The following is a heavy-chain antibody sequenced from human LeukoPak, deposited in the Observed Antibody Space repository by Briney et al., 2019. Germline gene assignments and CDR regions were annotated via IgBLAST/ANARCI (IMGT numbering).Heavy chain of an antibody. J-gene: IGHJ4*02. CDR1: GYTFTGYY. CDR2: INSNSGGT. D-gene: IGHD3-10*01. V-gene: IGHV1-2*02. CDR3: ARGVLWSSRQLFDY. Sequence: ASVKVSCKASGYTFTGYYMHWVRQAPGQGLEWMGWINSNSGGTNYAQKFQGRVTMTRDTSISTAYMELSRLRSDDTAVYYCARGVLWSSRQLFDYWGQGTLVTVSS.